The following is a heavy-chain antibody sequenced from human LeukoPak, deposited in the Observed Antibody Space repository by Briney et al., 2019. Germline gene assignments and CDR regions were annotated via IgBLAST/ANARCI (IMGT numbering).Heavy chain of an antibody. CDR1: GFTFSSYG. Sequence: GRSLRLSCAASGFTFSSYGMQWVRQAPGKGLEWVAVIWYDGSNKYYADCVKGRFTISRDNSKNTLYLQMNSLRAEATAVYYCPRDAESGYDAWWFDPWGQGTLVTVSS. CDR2: IWYDGSNK. J-gene: IGHJ5*02. D-gene: IGHD5-12*01. V-gene: IGHV3-33*01. CDR3: PRDAESGYDAWWFDP.